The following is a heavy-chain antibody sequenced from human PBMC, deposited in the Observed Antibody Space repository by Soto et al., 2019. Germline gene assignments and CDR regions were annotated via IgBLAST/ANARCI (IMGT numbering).Heavy chain of an antibody. J-gene: IGHJ5*02. CDR1: GFTFSSYE. V-gene: IGHV3-48*03. D-gene: IGHD6-13*01. Sequence: EVQLVESGGGLVQPGGSLRLSCAASGFTFSSYEMNWVRQAPGKGLEWVSYISSGGSTKYYADSVKGRFTISRDNAKNSLYLQMNSLRVEDTAVYYCAREAAAGTDWFDPWGQGTLVTVSS. CDR2: ISSGGSTK. CDR3: AREAAAGTDWFDP.